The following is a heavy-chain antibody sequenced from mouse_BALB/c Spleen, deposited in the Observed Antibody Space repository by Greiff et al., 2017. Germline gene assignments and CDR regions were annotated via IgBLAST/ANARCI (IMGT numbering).Heavy chain of an antibody. CDR1: GFSLTGYG. CDR3: ARGYYGSSYGFAY. J-gene: IGHJ3*01. D-gene: IGHD1-1*01. Sequence: VQGVESGPGLVAPSQSLSITCTVSGFSLTGYGVNWVRQPPGKGLEWLGMIWGDGRTDYNSALKSRLSISKDNSKSQVFLKMNSLQTDDTARYYCARGYYGSSYGFAYWGQGTLVTVSA. V-gene: IGHV2-6-7*01. CDR2: IWGDGRT.